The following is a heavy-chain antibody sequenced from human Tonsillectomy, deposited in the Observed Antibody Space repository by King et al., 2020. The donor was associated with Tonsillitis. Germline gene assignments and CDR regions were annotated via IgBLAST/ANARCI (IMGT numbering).Heavy chain of an antibody. J-gene: IGHJ6*03. CDR3: ARDGVISIFGVDYYYYYYMDV. D-gene: IGHD3-3*01. V-gene: IGHV3-30-3*01. CDR1: GFTFITYA. Sequence: VQLVESGGGVVQPGRSLRLSCAASGFTFITYAMHWVRQAPGKGLEWVAVISYDGSNKYYADSVKGRFTISRDNSKNTLYLQMNSLRAEDTAVYYCARDGVISIFGVDYYYYYYMDVWGKGTTVTVSS. CDR2: ISYDGSNK.